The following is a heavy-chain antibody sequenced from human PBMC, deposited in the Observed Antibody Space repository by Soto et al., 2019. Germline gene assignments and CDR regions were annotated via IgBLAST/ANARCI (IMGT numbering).Heavy chain of an antibody. J-gene: IGHJ6*02. D-gene: IGHD4-17*01. CDR2: ISSNGGST. V-gene: IGHV3-64D*06. Sequence: LRLSCSASGFTFSSYAMHWVRQAPGKGLEYVSAISSNGGSTYYADSVKGRFTISRDNSKNTLYLQMSSLRAEDTAVYYCVKGQHADYGDPRTVMDVWGQGTTVTVSS. CDR3: VKGQHADYGDPRTVMDV. CDR1: GFTFSSYA.